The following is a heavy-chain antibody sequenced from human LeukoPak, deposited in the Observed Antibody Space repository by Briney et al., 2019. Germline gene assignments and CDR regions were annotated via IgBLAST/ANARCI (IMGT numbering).Heavy chain of an antibody. D-gene: IGHD1-26*01. J-gene: IGHJ4*02. CDR1: GDSTTTRNSC. Sequence: PQRLSLTRTLSGDSTTTRNSCWGWVRHPPWKGLEWIGRVWIGATTPNDPSPKSRVTISIDTSKNQFSLKLSSVTAADTALYYCARGRRGSYCHDYWGQGTLVTVSS. V-gene: IGHV4-39*07. CDR3: ARGRRGSYCHDY. CDR2: VWIGATT.